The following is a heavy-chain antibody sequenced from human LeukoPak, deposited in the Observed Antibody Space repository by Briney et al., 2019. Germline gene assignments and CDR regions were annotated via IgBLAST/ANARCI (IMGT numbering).Heavy chain of an antibody. Sequence: ASVKVSCKASGYTFTSYYMHWVRHAPGQGLEWMGIINPSGGSPSYAQNFQVRVTMTRDTSTSTVYMALSSLRSEDTAVYYCARDSSGWYGDFHIWGQGTMVTVPS. CDR1: GYTFTSYY. D-gene: IGHD6-19*01. CDR3: ARDSSGWYGDFHI. V-gene: IGHV1-46*01. J-gene: IGHJ3*02. CDR2: INPSGGSP.